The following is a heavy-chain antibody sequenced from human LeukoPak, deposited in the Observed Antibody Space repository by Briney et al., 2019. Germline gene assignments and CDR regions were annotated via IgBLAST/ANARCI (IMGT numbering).Heavy chain of an antibody. V-gene: IGHV3-13*01. D-gene: IGHD6-13*01. Sequence: GGSLRLSCAASGFTFSSYDTHWVRQATGKGLEWVSAIGTAGDTYYPGSVKGRFTISRENAKNSLYLQMNSLRAGDTAVYYCARGAAAGTTDYWGQGTLVTVSS. CDR3: ARGAAAGTTDY. J-gene: IGHJ4*02. CDR2: IGTAGDT. CDR1: GFTFSSYD.